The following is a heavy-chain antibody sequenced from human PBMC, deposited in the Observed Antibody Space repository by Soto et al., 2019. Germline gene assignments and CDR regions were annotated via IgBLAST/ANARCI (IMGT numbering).Heavy chain of an antibody. Sequence: PGGSLKISCKGSGYSFTSYWISWVRQMPGKGLEWMGRIDPSDSYTNYSPSFQGHVTISADKSISTAYLQWSSLKASDTAMYYCATWVFFYYGFGDHPDLLAYWGQGTLVPVSS. CDR3: ATWVFFYYGFGDHPDLLAY. CDR2: IDPSDSYT. CDR1: GYSFTSYW. D-gene: IGHD3-22*01. J-gene: IGHJ4*02. V-gene: IGHV5-10-1*01.